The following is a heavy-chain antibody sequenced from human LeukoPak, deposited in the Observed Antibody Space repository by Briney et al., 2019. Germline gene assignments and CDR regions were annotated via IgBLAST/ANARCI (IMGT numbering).Heavy chain of an antibody. J-gene: IGHJ4*02. D-gene: IGHD4-23*01. CDR2: IYYSGST. CDR3: ARYDYGGNSGRRY. CDR1: GGSISSYY. Sequence: SETLPLTCTVSGGSISSYYWSWIRQPPGKGLEWIGYIYYSGSTNYNPSLKSRVTISVDTSKNQFSLKLSSVTAADTAVYYCARYDYGGNSGRRYWGQGTLVTVSS. V-gene: IGHV4-59*01.